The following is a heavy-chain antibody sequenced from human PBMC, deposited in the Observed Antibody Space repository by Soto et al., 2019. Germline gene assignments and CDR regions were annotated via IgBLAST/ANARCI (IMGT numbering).Heavy chain of an antibody. CDR1: GFTFSSYG. V-gene: IGHV3-30*18. CDR3: AKAAAGTNYYYYYMDV. J-gene: IGHJ6*03. Sequence: GGSLRLSCAASGFTFSSYGMHWVRQAPGKGLEWVAVISYDGSNKYYADSVKGRFTISRDNSKNTLYLQMNSLRAEDTAVYYCAKAAAGTNYYYYYMDVWGKGTTVTVSS. CDR2: ISYDGSNK. D-gene: IGHD6-13*01.